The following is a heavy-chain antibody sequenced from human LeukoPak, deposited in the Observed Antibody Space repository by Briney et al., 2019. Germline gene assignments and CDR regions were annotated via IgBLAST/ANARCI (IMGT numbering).Heavy chain of an antibody. V-gene: IGHV3-21*01. CDR1: GFTFSSYS. CDR3: ARVEVSGDYVSPY. J-gene: IGHJ4*02. CDR2: ISSSSSYI. D-gene: IGHD4-17*01. Sequence: GGSLRLSCAASGFTFSSYSMNWVRQAPGKGLEWVSSISSSSSYIYYADSVKGRFTISRDNAKNSLYLQMNSLRAEDTAVYYCARVEVSGDYVSPYWGQGTLVTVSS.